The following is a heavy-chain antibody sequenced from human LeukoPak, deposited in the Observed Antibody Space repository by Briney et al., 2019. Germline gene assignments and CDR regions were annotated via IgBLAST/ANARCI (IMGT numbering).Heavy chain of an antibody. CDR2: ISPDGSTT. D-gene: IGHD1-26*01. CDR1: GFTFSSHW. J-gene: IGHJ4*02. V-gene: IGHV3-74*01. CDR3: ARPVGTTVSVDY. Sequence: GGSLRLSCAASGFTFSSHWMHWVRQAPGKGLVWASVISPDGSTTNYAEPVKGRFTISRDNAKNTLYLQMNSLRAEDTAVYYCARPVGTTVSVDYWGQGALVTVSS.